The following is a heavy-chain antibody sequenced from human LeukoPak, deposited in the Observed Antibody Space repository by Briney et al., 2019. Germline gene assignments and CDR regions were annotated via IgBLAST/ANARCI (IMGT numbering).Heavy chain of an antibody. J-gene: IGHJ4*02. CDR3: ARVGGMVRGVIITFVDY. D-gene: IGHD3-10*01. CDR1: GFTFSSYS. Sequence: PGGSLRLSCAASGFTFSSYSMNWVRQAPGKGLEWVSSISSSSSYIYYADSVKGQFTISRDNAKNSLYLQMNSLRAEDTAVYYCARVGGMVRGVIITFVDYWGQGTLVTVSS. V-gene: IGHV3-21*01. CDR2: ISSSSSYI.